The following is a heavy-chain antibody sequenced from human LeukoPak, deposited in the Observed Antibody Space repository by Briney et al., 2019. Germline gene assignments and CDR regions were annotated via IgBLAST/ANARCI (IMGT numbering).Heavy chain of an antibody. J-gene: IGHJ6*02. Sequence: GGSLRLSCAPSGFTFSSYCMSWVRQAPGKGREWVANIKQDGSEKYYVDSVKGRFTISRDNAKNSLYLQMNSLRAEDTAVYYCASGPRSSDYYYYGMDVWGQGTTVTVSS. V-gene: IGHV3-7*01. D-gene: IGHD6-6*01. CDR3: ASGPRSSDYYYYGMDV. CDR1: GFTFSSYC. CDR2: IKQDGSEK.